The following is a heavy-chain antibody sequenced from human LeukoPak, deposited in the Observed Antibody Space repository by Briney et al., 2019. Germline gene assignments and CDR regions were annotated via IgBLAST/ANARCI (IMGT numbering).Heavy chain of an antibody. CDR2: SSSGTTM. CDR1: GFTFSSYE. Sequence: PGGSLRLSCTASGFTFSSYEMNWVRQAPGKGLEWVSSSGTTMHYADSVKGRFTISRDNAKNSLFLYMNSLRAEDTALYYRARARFNMIILIKAAFDLWGQGTMVTVSS. V-gene: IGHV3-48*03. CDR3: ARARFNMIILIKAAFDL. J-gene: IGHJ3*01. D-gene: IGHD3-22*01.